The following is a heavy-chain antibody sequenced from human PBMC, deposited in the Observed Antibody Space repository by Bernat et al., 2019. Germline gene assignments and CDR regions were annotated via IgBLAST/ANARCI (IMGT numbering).Heavy chain of an antibody. CDR1: GGSISSSSYY. CDR3: ARHERGYSSSHRAFDI. CDR2: IYYSGST. Sequence: QVQLQQWGAGLLKPSETLSLTCTVSGGSISSSSYYWGWIRQPPGKGLEWIGSIYYSGSTYYNPSLKSRVTISVDTSKNQFSLKLSSVTAADTAVYYCARHERGYSSSHRAFDIWGQGTMVTVSS. J-gene: IGHJ3*02. D-gene: IGHD6-6*01. V-gene: IGHV4-39*01.